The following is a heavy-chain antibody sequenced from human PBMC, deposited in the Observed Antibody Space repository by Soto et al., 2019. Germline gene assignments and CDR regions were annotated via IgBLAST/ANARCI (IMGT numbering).Heavy chain of an antibody. CDR2: IVVGSGST. CDR3: AADTDSIGSFALAFDI. D-gene: IGHD3-22*01. CDR1: GFTFTSSA. J-gene: IGHJ3*02. V-gene: IGHV1-58*02. Sequence: SVEVSYKASGFTFTSSAMQWVRQARGQRLEWIGWIVVGSGSTNYAQKFQERVTITRDMSTSTAYMELSSLRSEDTAVYYCAADTDSIGSFALAFDIWDQETMFTLSS.